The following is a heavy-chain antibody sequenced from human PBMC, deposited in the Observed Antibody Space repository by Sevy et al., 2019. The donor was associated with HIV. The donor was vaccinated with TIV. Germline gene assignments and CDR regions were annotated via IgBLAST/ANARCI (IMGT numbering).Heavy chain of an antibody. CDR1: GFTFSSYG. Sequence: GGSLRLSCAASGFTFSSYGMHWVRQAPGKGLEWVAFIRYDGSNKYYADSVKGRFTISRDNSKNTLYLQMNSLRAEDTAVYYCAKDRSYCSSTSCLHYYYYMDVWGKGTTVTVSS. CDR3: AKDRSYCSSTSCLHYYYYMDV. D-gene: IGHD2-2*01. V-gene: IGHV3-30*02. J-gene: IGHJ6*03. CDR2: IRYDGSNK.